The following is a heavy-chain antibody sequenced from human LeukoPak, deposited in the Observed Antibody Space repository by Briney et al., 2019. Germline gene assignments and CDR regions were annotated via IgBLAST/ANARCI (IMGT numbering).Heavy chain of an antibody. J-gene: IGHJ4*02. CDR3: AKDWYYSNYYFDY. D-gene: IGHD4-11*01. CDR2: IRYDGSNK. Sequence: GGSLRLSCAASGFTFSSYAMHWVRQAPGKGLEWVAFIRYDGSNKYYADSVKGRFTISRDNSKNTLYLQMNSLRAEDTAVYYCAKDWYYSNYYFDYWGQGTLVTVSS. V-gene: IGHV3-30*02. CDR1: GFTFSSYA.